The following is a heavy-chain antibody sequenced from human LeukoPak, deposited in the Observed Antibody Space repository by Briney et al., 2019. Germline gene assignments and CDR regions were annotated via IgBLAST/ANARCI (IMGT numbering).Heavy chain of an antibody. Sequence: SETLSLTCTVSGGSISSFYWSWIRQPPGKGLEWIGYIYYSGSTNYNPSLKSRVTISVDTPKNQFSLKLNSVTAADTAVYYCARQYYYYYGMDVWGQGTTVTVSS. CDR2: IYYSGST. CDR3: ARQYYYYYGMDV. CDR1: GGSISSFY. J-gene: IGHJ6*02. V-gene: IGHV4-59*08.